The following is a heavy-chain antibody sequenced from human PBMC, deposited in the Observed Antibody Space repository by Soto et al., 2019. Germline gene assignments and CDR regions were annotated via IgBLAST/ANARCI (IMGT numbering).Heavy chain of an antibody. D-gene: IGHD1-1*01. V-gene: IGHV1-69*06. CDR1: GGTFSSYA. Sequence: VASVKVSCKASGGTFSSYAISWVRQAPGQGLEWMGGIIPIFGTANYAQKFQGRVTITADKSTSTAYMELSSLRSEDTAVYYCARDHQPQLYYYYGMDVWGQGTTVTVSS. CDR3: ARDHQPQLYYYYGMDV. J-gene: IGHJ6*02. CDR2: IIPIFGTA.